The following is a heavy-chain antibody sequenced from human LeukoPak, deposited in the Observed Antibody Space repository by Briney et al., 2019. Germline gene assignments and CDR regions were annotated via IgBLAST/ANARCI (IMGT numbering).Heavy chain of an antibody. CDR3: ARAVPRMGAAAIDWFDP. J-gene: IGHJ5*02. CDR1: GGSLSSGDYY. CDR2: IYYSGST. V-gene: IGHV4-30-4*01. D-gene: IGHD2-2*02. Sequence: SETLSLTCTVSGGSLSSGDYYWSWVRQPPGTGLEWIGYIYYSGSTYYNPSLKSRVTISVDTSKNQFSLKLSSVTAADTAVYYCARAVPRMGAAAIDWFDPWGQGTLVTVSS.